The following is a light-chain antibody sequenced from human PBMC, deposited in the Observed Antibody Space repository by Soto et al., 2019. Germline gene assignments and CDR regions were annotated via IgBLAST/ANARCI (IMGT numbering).Light chain of an antibody. CDR3: QQYDNSPVT. J-gene: IGKJ1*01. Sequence: EIVLTQSPGTLSLSPGERATLSCRASQSVSSSYLAWYQQKPGQAPRLLIYGASSRATGIPDRFSGSGSGTDFTLNISRLEPEDFAVYYCQQYDNSPVTFGQGTKVEIK. V-gene: IGKV3-20*01. CDR1: QSVSSSY. CDR2: GAS.